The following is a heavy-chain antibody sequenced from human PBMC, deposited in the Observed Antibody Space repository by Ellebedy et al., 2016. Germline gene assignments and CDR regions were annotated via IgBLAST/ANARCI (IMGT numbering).Heavy chain of an antibody. CDR1: GYTFTGYY. CDR3: ARDMEQQLVLDY. V-gene: IGHV1-2*02. D-gene: IGHD6-13*01. J-gene: IGHJ4*02. Sequence: ASVKVSXXASGYTFTGYYMHWVRQAPGQGLEWMGWINPNSGGTNYAQKFQGRVTMTRDTSISTAYMELSRLRSEDTAVYYCARDMEQQLVLDYWGQGTLVTVSS. CDR2: INPNSGGT.